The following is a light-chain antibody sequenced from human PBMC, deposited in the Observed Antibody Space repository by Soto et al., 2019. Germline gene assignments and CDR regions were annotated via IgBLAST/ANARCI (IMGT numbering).Light chain of an antibody. CDR1: ETIIDY. CDR3: QQSFSAPRT. J-gene: IGKJ2*01. CDR2: SAS. V-gene: IGKV1-39*01. Sequence: DIPMSQSPSSLYASVGDSVTITCRASETIIDYLNWYQQQPGEAPILLIFSASSLHCGVPSRFRGSGSGTHFTLTISSLQPEDFATYFCQQSFSAPRTFGQGTKLQAK.